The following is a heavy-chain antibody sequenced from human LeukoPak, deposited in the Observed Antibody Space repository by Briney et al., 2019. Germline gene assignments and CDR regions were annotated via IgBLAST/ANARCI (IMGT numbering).Heavy chain of an antibody. CDR3: ARGRYDTESVFDY. Sequence: PSETLSLTCTVSGVSISSSNSYWGWIRQPPGKGLEWIGSIYYSGNTYYNASLKSQVSTSIDTSKSQFSLRLTSVTAADTAVYYCARGRYDTESVFDYWGQGTLVTVSS. CDR1: GVSISSSNSY. J-gene: IGHJ4*02. CDR2: IYYSGNT. D-gene: IGHD3-9*01. V-gene: IGHV4-39*01.